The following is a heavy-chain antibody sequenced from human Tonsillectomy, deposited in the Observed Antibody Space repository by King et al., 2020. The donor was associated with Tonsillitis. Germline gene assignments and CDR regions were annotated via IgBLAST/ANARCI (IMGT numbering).Heavy chain of an antibody. CDR1: GYTFTGYY. V-gene: IGHV1-46*03. CDR3: ARDGTEYYYDSSGYLDY. Sequence: VQLVESGAEVKKPGASVKVSCKASGYTFTGYYMHWVRQAPGQGLEWMGIINPSGGSTSYAQKFQGRVTMTRDTSTSTVYMELSSLRSEDTAVYYCARDGTEYYYDSSGYLDYWGQGTLVTVSS. CDR2: INPSGGST. D-gene: IGHD3-22*01. J-gene: IGHJ4*02.